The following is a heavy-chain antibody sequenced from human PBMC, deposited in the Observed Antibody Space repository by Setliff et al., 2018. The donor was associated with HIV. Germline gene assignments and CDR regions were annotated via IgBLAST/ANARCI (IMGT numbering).Heavy chain of an antibody. CDR3: AKTSVGATGLYAFDI. CDR1: GDSFSSNTNH. J-gene: IGHJ3*02. D-gene: IGHD1-26*01. CDR2: IFHSGTT. V-gene: IGHV4-39*07. Sequence: SETLSLTCTVSGDSFSSNTNHWGWIRQPPGKGLEWIGNIFHSGTTYYNPSLKSRVTIAIDTSKNQFSLKLTSLTAADTAVYFCAKTSVGATGLYAFDIWGQGTMVTVSS.